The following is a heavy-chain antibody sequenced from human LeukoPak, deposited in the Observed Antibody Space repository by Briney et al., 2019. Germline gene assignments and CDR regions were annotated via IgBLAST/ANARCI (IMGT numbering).Heavy chain of an antibody. D-gene: IGHD6-13*01. CDR3: ARDRIIAAAGTGDAFDI. CDR2: INPNSGGT. V-gene: IGHV1-2*02. CDR1: GYTFTGYY. J-gene: IGHJ3*02. Sequence: ASVKVSCKASGYTFTGYYMHWVRQAPGQGLEWMGWINPNSGGTNYAQKFQGRVTMTRDTSISTAYMELSRLRSDDTAVYYCARDRIIAAAGTGDAFDIWGQGRMVTVSS.